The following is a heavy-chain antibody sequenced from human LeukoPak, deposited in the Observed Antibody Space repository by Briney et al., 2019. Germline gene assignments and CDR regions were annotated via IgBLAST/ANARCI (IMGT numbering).Heavy chain of an antibody. J-gene: IGHJ6*03. V-gene: IGHV1-69*05. CDR2: IIPIFGTA. D-gene: IGHD3-10*01. CDR3: ARGPRITMVRGGQWYYYMDV. CDR1: GGTFSSYA. Sequence: SVKVSCKASGGTFSSYAISWVRQAPGQGLEWMGGIIPIFGTANYAQKFQGRVTMTRDTSTSTVYMELSSLRSEDTAVYYCARGPRITMVRGGQWYYYMDVWGKGTTVTISS.